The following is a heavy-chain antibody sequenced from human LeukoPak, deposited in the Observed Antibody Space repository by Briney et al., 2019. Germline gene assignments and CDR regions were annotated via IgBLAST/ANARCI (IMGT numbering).Heavy chain of an antibody. Sequence: GGSLRLSCAASGNYWMHWVRQVPGKGLVWVSHINSDGSWTSYADSVKGRFTISKDNAKNTVYLQMNSLRAEDTAVYYCARRYFDYWGQGTLVTVSS. J-gene: IGHJ4*02. CDR1: GNYW. V-gene: IGHV3-74*01. CDR2: INSDGSWT. CDR3: ARRYFDY.